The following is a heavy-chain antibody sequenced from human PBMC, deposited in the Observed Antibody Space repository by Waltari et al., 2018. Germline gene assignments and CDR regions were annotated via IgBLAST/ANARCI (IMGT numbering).Heavy chain of an antibody. D-gene: IGHD6-13*01. J-gene: IGHJ4*02. CDR3: ARQEGQQLVLYDH. V-gene: IGHV4-39*01. CDR2: TYYSGDG. Sequence: QLLLQESGPGLLKPSATLSLTCSVSGGSISRTSYYWACIRQPPGKGLAWIGSTYYSGDGYFNPSLESRVTISVDTSKNQFSLNLASLTAKDTAVYYCARQEGQQLVLYDHWGQGVLVTVSS. CDR1: GGSISRTSYY.